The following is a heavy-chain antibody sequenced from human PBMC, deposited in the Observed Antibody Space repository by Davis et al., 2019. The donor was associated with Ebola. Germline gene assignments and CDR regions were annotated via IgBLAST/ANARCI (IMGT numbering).Heavy chain of an antibody. CDR2: INPSGGST. Sequence: QGLEWMGIINPSGGSTSYAQKFQGRVTMTRDTSTSTVYMELSSLRSEDTAVYYCAREDPGGWELLRGPCYFDYWGQGTLVTVSS. CDR3: AREDPGGWELLRGPCYFDY. V-gene: IGHV1-46*01. D-gene: IGHD1-26*01. J-gene: IGHJ4*02.